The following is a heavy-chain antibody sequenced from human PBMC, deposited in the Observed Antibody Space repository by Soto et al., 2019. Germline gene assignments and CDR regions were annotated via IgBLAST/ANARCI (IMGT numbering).Heavy chain of an antibody. CDR2: IYVTGAV. V-gene: IGHV4-31*03. CDR3: ARLRIATNNYKWFDP. J-gene: IGHJ5*02. D-gene: IGHD2-21*01. CDR1: VAALNSGNYY. Sequence: PSETLSLTGSVSVAALNSGNYYWSWILQVPGKGLEWIGHIYVTGAVDYNPSLRDRITISQDTSERQFSLNLRLVTAADTAVYYCARLRIATNNYKWFDPWGQGTLVTVSS.